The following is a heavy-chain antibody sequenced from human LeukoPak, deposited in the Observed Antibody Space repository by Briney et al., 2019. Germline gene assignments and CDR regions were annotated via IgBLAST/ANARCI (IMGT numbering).Heavy chain of an antibody. CDR1: GFTFSSYW. V-gene: IGHV3-74*01. CDR3: ARGWSRIYYDSSGMDY. CDR2: INSDGSST. J-gene: IGHJ4*02. D-gene: IGHD3-22*01. Sequence: GGSLRLSCAASGFTFSSYWMHWVRQAPGKGLVWVSHINSDGSSTSYADSVKGRFTISRDNAKNTLYLQMNSLRAEDTAVYYCARGWSRIYYDSSGMDYWGQGTLVTVSS.